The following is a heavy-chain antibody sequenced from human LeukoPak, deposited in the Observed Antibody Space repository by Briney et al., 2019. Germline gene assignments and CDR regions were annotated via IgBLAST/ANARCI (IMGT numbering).Heavy chain of an antibody. D-gene: IGHD6-13*01. CDR2: VYYRGST. CDR1: GGSISSYF. Sequence: SETLSLTCTVSGGSISSYFWNWIRQSPGKGLEWVGYVYYRGSTNYNPSLKSRVTISVHTSKNQFSLELSSVTAADTAVYYCARDMTRAVPIPGTYYYAYAMDVWGQGTTVTVSS. V-gene: IGHV4-59*01. J-gene: IGHJ6*02. CDR3: ARDMTRAVPIPGTYYYAYAMDV.